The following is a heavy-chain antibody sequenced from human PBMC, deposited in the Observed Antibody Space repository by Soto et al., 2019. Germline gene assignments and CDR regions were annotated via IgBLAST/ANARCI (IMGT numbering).Heavy chain of an antibody. V-gene: IGHV6-1*01. D-gene: IGHD3-9*01. CDR1: GDSVSSNSAA. J-gene: IGHJ4*02. Sequence: KQSQTLSLTCAISGDSVSSNSAAWNWIRQSPSRGLEWLGRTYYRSKWYNDYAVSVKSRITINPDTSKNQFSLQLNSVTPEDTAVYYCARVGPDYDILTGYLSLFDYWGQGTLVTVSS. CDR2: TYYRSKWYN. CDR3: ARVGPDYDILTGYLSLFDY.